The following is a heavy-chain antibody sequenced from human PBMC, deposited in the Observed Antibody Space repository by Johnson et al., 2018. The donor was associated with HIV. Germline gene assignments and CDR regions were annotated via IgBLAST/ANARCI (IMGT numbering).Heavy chain of an antibody. Sequence: QVQVVESGGGLVQPGGSLRLSCAGSGFTFSDHAMFWVRQAPGKGLEWVAVISHDGSNKYYGDSVKGRFTTSRDNSKNMLFLQMNSLRAEATAVYYCARGGVYKQFLAVDAFDIWGQGTMVTVSS. J-gene: IGHJ3*02. CDR1: GFTFSDHA. CDR2: ISHDGSNK. V-gene: IGHV3-30-3*01. CDR3: ARGGVYKQFLAVDAFDI. D-gene: IGHD6-13*01.